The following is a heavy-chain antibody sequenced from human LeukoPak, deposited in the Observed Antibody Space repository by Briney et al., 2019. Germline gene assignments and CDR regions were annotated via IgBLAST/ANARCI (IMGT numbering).Heavy chain of an antibody. CDR3: ARVPIPPYSSSWYQPFDY. D-gene: IGHD6-13*01. J-gene: IGHJ4*02. CDR1: RYTFTSYD. Sequence: VNVYFRACRYTFTSYDISWVRQAPGQGLEWMGWISAYNGNTNYAQKLQGRVTMTTDTSTSSAYMELRSLRSDDSAVYFCARVPIPPYSSSWYQPFDYWGQGTLVTVSS. V-gene: IGHV1-18*01. CDR2: ISAYNGNT.